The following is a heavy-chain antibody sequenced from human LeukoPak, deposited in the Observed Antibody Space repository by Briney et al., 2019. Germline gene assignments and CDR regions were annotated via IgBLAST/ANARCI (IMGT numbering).Heavy chain of an antibody. V-gene: IGHV1-69*05. CDR1: GGTFSSYA. Sequence: SSVKVSFKSSGGTFSSYAISWVRPAPGQGLDWMGGIIAICGTANYAQKFQGRVTITTDESTSTVYMELSRLGSEDTAVYYCASLRYNWNNLDPWGQGTLVTVSS. CDR3: ASLRYNWNNLDP. CDR2: IIAICGTA. J-gene: IGHJ5*02. D-gene: IGHD1-1*01.